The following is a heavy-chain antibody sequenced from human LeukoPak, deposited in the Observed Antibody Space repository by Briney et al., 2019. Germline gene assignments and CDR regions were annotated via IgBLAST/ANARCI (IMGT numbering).Heavy chain of an antibody. CDR3: ARDGFLGATTLLDH. CDR2: INPNSGGT. Sequence: GASVQVSCKASGCTFTGWYMHWVRQAPGQGLEWMGRINPNSGGTNYAQKFQGRVTMTRDTSISTAYMELSRLRSDDTAVYYCARDGFLGATTLLDHWGQGTLVTVSS. J-gene: IGHJ4*02. CDR1: GCTFTGWY. D-gene: IGHD1-26*01. V-gene: IGHV1-2*06.